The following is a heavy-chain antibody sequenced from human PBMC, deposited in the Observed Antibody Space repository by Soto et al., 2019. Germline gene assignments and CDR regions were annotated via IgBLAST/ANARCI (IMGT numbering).Heavy chain of an antibody. D-gene: IGHD4-17*01. CDR3: ARSTTSRPPDAFDI. Sequence: EVQLVESGGGLVQPGGSLRLSCAASGFTFSDHYMDWVRQAPGKGLEWVGRTRNKAASYTTEYAASVKGRFTISRDDSKNSLYLQMNSLKTEDTAVYYCARSTTSRPPDAFDIWGQGTMVTVSS. J-gene: IGHJ3*02. CDR1: GFTFSDHY. V-gene: IGHV3-72*01. CDR2: TRNKAASYTT.